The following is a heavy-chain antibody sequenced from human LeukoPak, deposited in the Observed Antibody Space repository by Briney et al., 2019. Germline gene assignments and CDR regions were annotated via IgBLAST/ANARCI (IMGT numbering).Heavy chain of an antibody. CDR1: GYTFTSYY. Sequence: ASVKVSCKASGYTFTSYYMRWVRQAPGQGLEWMGIINPSGGSTSYAQKFQGRVTMTRDMSTSTVYMELSSLRSEDTAVYYCARAGYYDFWSGYYGGGGYMDVWGKGTTVTVSS. J-gene: IGHJ6*03. V-gene: IGHV1-46*01. CDR3: ARAGYYDFWSGYYGGGGYMDV. CDR2: INPSGGST. D-gene: IGHD3-3*01.